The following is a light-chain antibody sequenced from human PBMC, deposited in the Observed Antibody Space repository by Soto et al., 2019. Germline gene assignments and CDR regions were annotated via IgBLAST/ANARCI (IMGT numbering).Light chain of an antibody. J-gene: IGKJ3*01. CDR1: QSVGGN. V-gene: IGKV3-15*01. CDR2: ATS. Sequence: MTQSPATISVAPGGRTTLSCRASQSVGGNLAWYQQKRGQAPRLLLYATSTRAAAIPARFSGSGSGTDFTLTISRLEPEDFAVYYCQQYTTSPFTFGPGTKVDI. CDR3: QQYTTSPFT.